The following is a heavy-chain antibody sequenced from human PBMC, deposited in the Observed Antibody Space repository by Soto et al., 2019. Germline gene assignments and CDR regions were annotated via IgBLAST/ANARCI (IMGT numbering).Heavy chain of an antibody. J-gene: IGHJ5*02. Sequence: SETLSLTCTVSNDSISSSRYWTWVRQAPGKGLEWIGYIYYSGSTNYNPSLKSRVTISVDTSKNQFSLKLSSVTAADTAVYYCARSSLSYYDFWSGYLDNWLDPWGQGTLVTVSS. CDR1: NDSISSSRY. D-gene: IGHD3-3*01. CDR3: ARSSLSYYDFWSGYLDNWLDP. V-gene: IGHV4-59*11. CDR2: IYYSGST.